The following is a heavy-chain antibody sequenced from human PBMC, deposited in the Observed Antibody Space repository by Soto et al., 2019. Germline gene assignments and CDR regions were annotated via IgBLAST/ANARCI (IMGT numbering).Heavy chain of an antibody. CDR2: INHSGST. CDR3: ASGGSGWYWGLDY. Sequence: QVQLQQWGAGLLKPSETLSLTCAVYGGSFSGYYWSWIRQPPGKGLEWIGEINHSGSTNYNPSLNSRVTISVDTSKNQFSLKLSSVTAADTAVYYCASGGSGWYWGLDYWGQGTLVTVSS. D-gene: IGHD6-19*01. CDR1: GGSFSGYY. V-gene: IGHV4-34*01. J-gene: IGHJ4*02.